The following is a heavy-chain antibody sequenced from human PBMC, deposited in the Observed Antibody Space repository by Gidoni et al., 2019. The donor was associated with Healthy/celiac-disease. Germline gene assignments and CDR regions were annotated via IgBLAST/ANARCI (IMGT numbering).Heavy chain of an antibody. CDR3: TTDNHYYDSSGYYSYWYFDL. Sequence: EVQLVESGGGLVKPGGSLRLSCAASGFTFSNAWMSWVRQAPGKGLEWVGRIKSKTDGGTTDYAAPVKGRFTISRDDSKNTLYLQMNSLKTEDTAVYYCTTDNHYYDSSGYYSYWYFDLWGRGTLVTVSS. J-gene: IGHJ2*01. CDR1: GFTFSNAW. D-gene: IGHD3-22*01. V-gene: IGHV3-15*01. CDR2: IKSKTDGGTT.